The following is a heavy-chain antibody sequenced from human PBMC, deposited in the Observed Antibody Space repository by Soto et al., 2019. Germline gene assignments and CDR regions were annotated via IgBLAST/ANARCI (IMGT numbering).Heavy chain of an antibody. D-gene: IGHD1-26*01. CDR3: ARGPLSVGAFCYCYYGMDV. CDR2: IYYSGST. Sequence: PSETLSLTCTVSGGSISSYYWSWIRQPPGKGLEWIGYIYYSGSTNYNPSLKSRVTLSVDTSKNQFSLKLSSVTAADTAVYYCARGPLSVGAFCYCYYGMDVWGQGTTVTVSS. J-gene: IGHJ6*02. CDR1: GGSISSYY. V-gene: IGHV4-59*08.